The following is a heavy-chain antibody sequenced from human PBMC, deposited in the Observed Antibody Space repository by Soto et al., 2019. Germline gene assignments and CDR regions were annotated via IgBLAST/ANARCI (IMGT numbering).Heavy chain of an antibody. CDR3: ARVRGTYYYSGVDV. CDR2: VYYSGST. J-gene: IGHJ6*02. D-gene: IGHD1-26*01. Sequence: QVQLQQWGAGLLNPSETLSLTCGVYGGPFSGDYWSWIRQPPGKGLEWIGEVYYSGSTNYNPSLKTRVTISVDTSNSQFSLQLSSVTAADTAVYYCARVRGTYYYSGVDVWGQGTTVTVSS. CDR1: GGPFSGDY. V-gene: IGHV4-34*01.